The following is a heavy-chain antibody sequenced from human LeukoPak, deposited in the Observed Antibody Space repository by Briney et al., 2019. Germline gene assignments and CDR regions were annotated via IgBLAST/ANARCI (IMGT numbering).Heavy chain of an antibody. D-gene: IGHD7-27*01. Sequence: GGSLRLSCAASGFTFSSCAMSWVRQAPGKGLEWVSAISGSGNSPYYADSVKGRFTISRDNAKNSLYLQMNSLRAEDTAVYYCARDQGWGSMNDWYFDLWGRGTLVTVSS. V-gene: IGHV3-23*01. CDR2: ISGSGNSP. CDR3: ARDQGWGSMNDWYFDL. CDR1: GFTFSSCA. J-gene: IGHJ2*01.